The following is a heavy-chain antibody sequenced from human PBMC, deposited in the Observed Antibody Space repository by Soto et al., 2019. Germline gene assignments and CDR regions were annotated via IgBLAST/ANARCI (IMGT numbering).Heavy chain of an antibody. CDR1: GCSISSSTYY. J-gene: IGHJ4*02. Sequence: SETLSLTCTVSGCSISSSTYYSGGMRQPPRKGMKRIARFFMGGNTYYKKSLKNQVTISVDTSKNQFSLKLSSVTAADTAVYYCATMGTPATGLFYFDHWGQGTLVTVS. V-gene: IGHV4-39*01. D-gene: IGHD2-15*01. CDR2: FFMGGNT. CDR3: ATMGTPATGLFYFDH.